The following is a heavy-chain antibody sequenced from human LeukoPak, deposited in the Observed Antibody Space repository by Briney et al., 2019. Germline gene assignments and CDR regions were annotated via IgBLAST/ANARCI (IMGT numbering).Heavy chain of an antibody. D-gene: IGHD3-22*01. CDR1: GYTFTSYD. V-gene: IGHV1-8*01. CDR2: MNPNSGNT. Sequence: ASVKVSCKASGYTFTSYDINWVRQATGQGLEWMGWMNPNSGNTNYAQMFQGRVIMTTDTSTNTAYMELRSLRADDTAMYYCARDPSYDSSGYPNWFDPWGQGTLVTVSS. J-gene: IGHJ5*02. CDR3: ARDPSYDSSGYPNWFDP.